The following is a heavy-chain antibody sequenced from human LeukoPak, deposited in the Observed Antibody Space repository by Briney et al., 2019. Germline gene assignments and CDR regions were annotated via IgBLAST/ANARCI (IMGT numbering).Heavy chain of an antibody. D-gene: IGHD2-2*01. V-gene: IGHV4-39*02. CDR3: ARDPDDIVVVPAAPPGY. Sequence: SETLSLTCTVSGGSISNNSYYWGCIRQPPGKGLEWIGSIYYSGSTYYNPSLKSRVTISVDTSKNQFSLKLSSVTAADTAVYYCARDPDDIVVVPAAPPGYWGQGTLVTVSS. CDR2: IYYSGST. J-gene: IGHJ4*02. CDR1: GGSISNNSYY.